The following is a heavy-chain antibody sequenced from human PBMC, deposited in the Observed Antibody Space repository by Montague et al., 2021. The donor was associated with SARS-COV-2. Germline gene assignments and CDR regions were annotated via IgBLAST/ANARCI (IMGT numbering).Heavy chain of an antibody. D-gene: IGHD2-8*01. V-gene: IGHV6-1*01. CDR1: GDSVSSNSAA. Sequence: CAISGDSVSSNSAAWNWIRQSPSRGLEWLGRTYYRSKWYNDYAVSVKSRITINPDTSKNQFSLQLNSVTPEDTAVYYCARDDPYCTNGVCYTSNWFDPWGQGTLVTVSS. CDR2: TYYRSKWYN. CDR3: ARDDPYCTNGVCYTSNWFDP. J-gene: IGHJ5*02.